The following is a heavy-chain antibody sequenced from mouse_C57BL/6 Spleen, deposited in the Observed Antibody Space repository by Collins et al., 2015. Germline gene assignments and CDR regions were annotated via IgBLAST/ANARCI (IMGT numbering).Heavy chain of an antibody. Sequence: QVQLQQPGAELVRPGSSVKLSCKASGYTFTSYWMHWVKQRPIQGLEWIGNIDPSDSETHYNQKFKDKATLTVDKSSSTAYMQLSSLTSEDSAVYYCASSDGYSYFDYWGQGTTLTVSS. J-gene: IGHJ2*01. V-gene: IGHV1-52*01. CDR3: ASSDGYSYFDY. D-gene: IGHD2-3*01. CDR1: GYTFTSYW. CDR2: IDPSDSET.